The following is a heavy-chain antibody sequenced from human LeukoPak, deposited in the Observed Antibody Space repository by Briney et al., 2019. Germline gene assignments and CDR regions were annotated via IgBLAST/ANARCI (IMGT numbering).Heavy chain of an antibody. Sequence: PGGSLRLSCAASGFTFSSYGMHWVRQAPGKGLKGVAVIWYDGSNKYYADSVKGRFTISRDNSKNTLYLQMNSLRAEDTAVYYCARGDYYDSSGYSAYWGQGTLVTVSS. D-gene: IGHD3-22*01. CDR3: ARGDYYDSSGYSAY. CDR1: GFTFSSYG. J-gene: IGHJ4*02. CDR2: IWYDGSNK. V-gene: IGHV3-33*01.